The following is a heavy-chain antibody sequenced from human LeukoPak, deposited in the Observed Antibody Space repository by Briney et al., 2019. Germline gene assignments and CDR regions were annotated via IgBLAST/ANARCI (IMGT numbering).Heavy chain of an antibody. V-gene: IGHV4-59*01. CDR3: ARDNYGSGTYIDY. CDR1: GGSFSSYY. Sequence: SETLSLTCTVSGGSFSSYYWSWIRQPPGKGLEWIGYIFYSGSTNYNPSLKSRVTISVDTSKNQFSLKLSSVTAADTAVYYCARDNYGSGTYIDYWGQGTLVTVSS. CDR2: IFYSGST. J-gene: IGHJ4*02. D-gene: IGHD3-10*01.